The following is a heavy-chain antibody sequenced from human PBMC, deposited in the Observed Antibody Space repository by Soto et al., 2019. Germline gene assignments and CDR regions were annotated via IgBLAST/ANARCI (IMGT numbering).Heavy chain of an antibody. CDR1: GFIFIMYS. Sequence: PGGFLRLSCEVSGFIFIMYSMSWFRQTPGKXLEWMAKFPQDGVDGHYADAVKGRFTISRDNGKNSLYLQMNSRRAEETAVYYCAKDPFAISDYVPYYFDFWGQGTRVTVST. V-gene: IGHV3-7*03. J-gene: IGHJ4*02. CDR3: AKDPFAISDYVPYYFDF. D-gene: IGHD4-17*01. CDR2: FPQDGVDG.